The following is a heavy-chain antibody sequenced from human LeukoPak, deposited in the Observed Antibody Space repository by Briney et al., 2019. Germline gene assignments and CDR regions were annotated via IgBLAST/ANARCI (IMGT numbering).Heavy chain of an antibody. CDR2: ISGSGGST. CDR1: GFTFSSYA. Sequence: GGSLRLSCAASGFTFSSYAMSWVRQAPGKGLEWVSAISGSGGSTYYADSVKGRFTISRDNSKNTLYLQMNSLRAEDTAVYYCAVEYYYDSSGYYSNFDYWGQGTLVTVSS. J-gene: IGHJ4*02. V-gene: IGHV3-23*01. CDR3: AVEYYYDSSGYYSNFDY. D-gene: IGHD3-22*01.